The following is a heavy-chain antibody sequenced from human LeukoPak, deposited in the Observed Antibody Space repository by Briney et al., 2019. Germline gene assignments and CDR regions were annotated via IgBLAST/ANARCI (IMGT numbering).Heavy chain of an antibody. D-gene: IGHD3-16*01. CDR1: GFTFSSYA. J-gene: IGHJ3*02. V-gene: IGHV3-30-3*01. Sequence: GGSLRLSCAASGFTFSSYAMHWVRQAPGKGLEWVAVISYDGSNKYYADSVKGRFTISRDNSKNTLYLQMNSLRAEDTAVYYCARDSQAYDAFDIWGQGTMVTVSS. CDR3: ARDSQAYDAFDI. CDR2: ISYDGSNK.